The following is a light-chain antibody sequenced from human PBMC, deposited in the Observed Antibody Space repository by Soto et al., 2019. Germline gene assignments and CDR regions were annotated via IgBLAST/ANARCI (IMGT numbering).Light chain of an antibody. CDR1: TGSVTSGHF. CDR3: SLTYTGTRV. Sequence: QAVVTQEPSLTVSPGGTVTLTCGSSTGSVTSGHFPFWFQQRPGQAPRTLIYDTNNKQSWTPARFSGSLLGGKAALTLSGAQPEDEADYYCSLTYTGTRVFGGGTKLTVL. CDR2: DTN. J-gene: IGLJ2*01. V-gene: IGLV7-46*01.